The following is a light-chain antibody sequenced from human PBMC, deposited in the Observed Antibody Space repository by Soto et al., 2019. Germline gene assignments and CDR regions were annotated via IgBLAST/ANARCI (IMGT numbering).Light chain of an antibody. Sequence: AIRMTQSPSSLSASTLDRVTITFRASQGISSYLAWYQQKPGKAPKLLIYAASTLQSGVPSRFSGSGSGTDFTLTISCLQSEDFATYYCQQVNVYPSTFGGGTKVDIK. V-gene: IGKV1-8*01. CDR1: QGISSY. J-gene: IGKJ4*01. CDR3: QQVNVYPST. CDR2: AAS.